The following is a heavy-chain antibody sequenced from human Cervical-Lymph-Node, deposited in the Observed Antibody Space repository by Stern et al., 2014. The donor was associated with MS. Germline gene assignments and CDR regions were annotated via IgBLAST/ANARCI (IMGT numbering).Heavy chain of an antibody. V-gene: IGHV1-69*01. J-gene: IGHJ4*02. D-gene: IGHD3-10*01. CDR3: ARAASTTSSYNF. CDR1: GGSFINNV. CDR2: TIPIFGTA. Sequence: QVQLMQSGAEVKKPGSSVKVSCQASGGSFINNVISWVRQAPGQGLEWMGGTIPIFGTALYAQKFRGRVTIPADESTRTAYMELSSLRSDDTAVYFCARAASTTSSYNFWGPGTLVTVSS.